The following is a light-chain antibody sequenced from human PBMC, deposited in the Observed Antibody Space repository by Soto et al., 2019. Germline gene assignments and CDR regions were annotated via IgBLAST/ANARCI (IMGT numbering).Light chain of an antibody. Sequence: QSALTQPRSVSGSPGQSVTISCTGTSSDVGGYNYVSWYQQHPGKAPKLMIYDVSKRPSGVPDRFSGSKSGNTASLTISGLQAEDEADYYWCSHYVFGTGTKVTVL. V-gene: IGLV2-11*01. CDR3: CSHYV. CDR2: DVS. CDR1: SSDVGGYNY. J-gene: IGLJ1*01.